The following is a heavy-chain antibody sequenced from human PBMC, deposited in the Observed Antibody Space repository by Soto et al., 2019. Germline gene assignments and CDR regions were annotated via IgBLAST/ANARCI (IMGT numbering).Heavy chain of an antibody. Sequence: TGGSLRLSCAASGFTFSSYSMNWVRQAPGKGLEWVSSISSSSSYIYYADSVKGRFTISRDNAKNSLYLQMNSLRAEDTAVYYCASFGHPQWLVPDAFDIWGQGTMVTVSS. V-gene: IGHV3-21*01. CDR1: GFTFSSYS. D-gene: IGHD6-19*01. J-gene: IGHJ3*02. CDR2: ISSSSSYI. CDR3: ASFGHPQWLVPDAFDI.